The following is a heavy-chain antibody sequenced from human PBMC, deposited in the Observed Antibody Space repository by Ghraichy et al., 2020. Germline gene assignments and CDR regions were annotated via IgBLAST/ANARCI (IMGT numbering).Heavy chain of an antibody. CDR2: ISGSGGST. Sequence: GGSLRLSCAASGFTFSSYAMSWVRQAPGKGLEWVSAISGSGGSTYYADSVKGRFTISRDNSKNTLYLQMNSLRAEDTAVYYCANTVYEAEASLYGMDVWGQGTTVTVSS. J-gene: IGHJ6*02. CDR3: ANTVYEAEASLYGMDV. V-gene: IGHV3-23*01. CDR1: GFTFSSYA. D-gene: IGHD2/OR15-2a*01.